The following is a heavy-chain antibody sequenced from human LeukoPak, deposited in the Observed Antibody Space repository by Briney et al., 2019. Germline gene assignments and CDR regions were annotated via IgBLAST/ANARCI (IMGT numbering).Heavy chain of an antibody. CDR2: IRHDGHT. J-gene: IGHJ3*01. V-gene: IGHV4-38-2*02. CDR1: GYFSTAYY. D-gene: IGHD5-12*01. CDR3: ARQVATKGEWAFDV. Sequence: PLETLSLTCTVSGYFSTAYYWGWIRQPPGKGLEWIASIRHDGHTYYNPSLKSQVSISVDMSRNQFSLKLNSLTAADTAVYYCARQVATKGEWAFDVWGQGTMVTVSS.